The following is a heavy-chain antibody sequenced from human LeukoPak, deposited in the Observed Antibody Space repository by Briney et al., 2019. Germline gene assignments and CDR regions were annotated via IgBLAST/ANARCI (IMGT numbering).Heavy chain of an antibody. J-gene: IGHJ3*02. CDR1: GGSISSYY. Sequence: SETLSLTCTVSGGSISSYYWSWIRQPPGKGLEWIGYIYYSGSTNYNPSLKSRVTISVDTSKNQFSLKLSSVTAADTAVYYCARGNGYDITHWLIWGQGTMVTVSS. V-gene: IGHV4-59*01. CDR2: IYYSGST. CDR3: ARGNGYDITHWLI. D-gene: IGHD5-12*01.